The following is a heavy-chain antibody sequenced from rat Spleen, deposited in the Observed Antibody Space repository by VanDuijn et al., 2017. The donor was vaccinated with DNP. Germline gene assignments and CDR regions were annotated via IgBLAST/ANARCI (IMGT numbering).Heavy chain of an antibody. V-gene: IGHV5-17*01. CDR1: GFTFSDYA. D-gene: IGHD1-10*01. CDR2: IIYDGSTT. J-gene: IGHJ1*01. Sequence: EVQLVESGGGLVQPGNSLKLSCADSGFTFSDYAMAWVRQSPKKALEWVATIIYDGSTTYYRDSVKGRFTISRDNAKNTLYLQMNRLRSEDTATYYCARGNNNYPYWSFDFWGPGTMVTVSS. CDR3: ARGNNNYPYWSFDF.